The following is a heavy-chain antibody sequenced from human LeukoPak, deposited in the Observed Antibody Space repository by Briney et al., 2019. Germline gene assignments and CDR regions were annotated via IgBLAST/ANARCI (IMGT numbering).Heavy chain of an antibody. Sequence: SVKVSCKASGGTFSSYAISWVRQAPGQGLEWMGGIIPIFGTANYAQKFQGRVTITADESTSTAYMELSSLRSEDTAVYYCARVLYYYDSSGYYFDYWGQGTLVTVSS. D-gene: IGHD3-22*01. CDR2: IIPIFGTA. V-gene: IGHV1-69*13. J-gene: IGHJ4*02. CDR1: GGTFSSYA. CDR3: ARVLYYYDSSGYYFDY.